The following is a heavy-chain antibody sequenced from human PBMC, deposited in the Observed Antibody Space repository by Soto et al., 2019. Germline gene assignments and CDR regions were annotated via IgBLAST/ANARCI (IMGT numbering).Heavy chain of an antibody. Sequence: AASVKVSCKASGGTFSSYAISWVRQAPGQGLEWMGGIIPIFGTANYAQKFQGRVTITADESTSTAYMELSSLRSEDTAVFYCARGTLKVATTKNYFDYWGQGTLVTVSS. CDR1: GGTFSSYA. J-gene: IGHJ4*02. CDR2: IIPIFGTA. V-gene: IGHV1-69*13. D-gene: IGHD5-12*01. CDR3: ARGTLKVATTKNYFDY.